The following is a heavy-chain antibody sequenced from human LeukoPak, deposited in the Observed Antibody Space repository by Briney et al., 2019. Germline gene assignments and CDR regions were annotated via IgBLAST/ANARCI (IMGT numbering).Heavy chain of an antibody. CDR3: ARGYSYGYPLDY. J-gene: IGHJ4*02. V-gene: IGHV1-69*06. CDR2: IIPIFGTA. D-gene: IGHD5-18*01. Sequence: SVKVSCKASGGTFSSYAISWMRQAPGQGLEWMGGIIPIFGTANYAQKFQGRVTITADKSTSTAYMELSSLRSEDTAVYYCARGYSYGYPLDYWGQGTLATVSS. CDR1: GGTFSSYA.